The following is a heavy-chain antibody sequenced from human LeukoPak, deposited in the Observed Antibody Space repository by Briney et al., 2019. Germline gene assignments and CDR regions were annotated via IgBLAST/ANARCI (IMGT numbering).Heavy chain of an antibody. Sequence: SETLSLTCAVYGGSFSGHYWSWIRQPPGKGLEWIGEINHSGSTNYNPSLKSRVTISVDTSKNQFSLKLSPVTAADTAVYYCARGQLERRRRATYNWFDPWGQGTLVTVSS. D-gene: IGHD1-1*01. V-gene: IGHV4-34*01. CDR3: ARGQLERRRRATYNWFDP. J-gene: IGHJ5*02. CDR1: GGSFSGHY. CDR2: INHSGST.